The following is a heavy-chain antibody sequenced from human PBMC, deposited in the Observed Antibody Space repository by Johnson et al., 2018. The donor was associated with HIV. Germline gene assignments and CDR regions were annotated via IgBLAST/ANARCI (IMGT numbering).Heavy chain of an antibody. CDR2: ISYDGSNK. V-gene: IGHV3-30*04. CDR1: GFTFSSYA. Sequence: VQLVESGGGVVQPGRSLRLSCAASGFTFSSYAMHWVRQAPGQGLEWVAVISYDGSNKYYADSVKGRFTISRDNSKNTLYLQMNSLRAEDTAVYYCASSSYGSGRGDAFDIWGQGTMVTVSS. J-gene: IGHJ3*02. D-gene: IGHD3-10*01. CDR3: ASSSYGSGRGDAFDI.